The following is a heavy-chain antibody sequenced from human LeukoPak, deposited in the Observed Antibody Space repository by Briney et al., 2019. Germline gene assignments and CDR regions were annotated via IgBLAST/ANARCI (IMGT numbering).Heavy chain of an antibody. CDR1: GGSISSGGYY. D-gene: IGHD2/OR15-2a*01. Sequence: PSETLSLTCNVSGGSISSGGYYWSWIRQPAGKGLEWIGRIYTSGSTNYNPSLKSRVTISVDTSKNQFSLKLSSVTAADTAVYYCARDSKHRRAIDYWGQGTLVTVSS. CDR3: ARDSKHRRAIDY. V-gene: IGHV4-61*02. J-gene: IGHJ4*02. CDR2: IYTSGST.